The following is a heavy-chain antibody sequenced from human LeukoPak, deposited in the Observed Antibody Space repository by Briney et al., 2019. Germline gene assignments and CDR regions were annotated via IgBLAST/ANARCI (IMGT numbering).Heavy chain of an antibody. Sequence: GGTLRLSCAASGFTFDDYGMSWVRQAPGKGLEWASGINWNGGSTGYADSVKGRFTISRDNAKNSLYLQMNSLRAEDTALYYCASGGIYYGAAFDFWGQGTPVTVSS. CDR1: GFTFDDYG. CDR2: INWNGGST. CDR3: ASGGIYYGAAFDF. D-gene: IGHD1-26*01. V-gene: IGHV3-20*04. J-gene: IGHJ4*02.